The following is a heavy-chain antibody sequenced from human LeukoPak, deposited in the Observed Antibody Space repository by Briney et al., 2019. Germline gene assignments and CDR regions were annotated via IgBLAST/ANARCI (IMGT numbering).Heavy chain of an antibody. D-gene: IGHD1-26*01. CDR3: ERETRGATGAFDI. CDR1: GGSFSGYY. V-gene: IGHV4-34*01. CDR2: INHSGST. J-gene: IGHJ3*02. Sequence: SETLSLTCAVYGGSFSGYYWSWIRQPPGKGLEWIGEINHSGSTNYNPSLKSRVTISVDTSKNQFSLKLSSVTAADTAVYYCERETRGATGAFDIWGQGTMVTVSS.